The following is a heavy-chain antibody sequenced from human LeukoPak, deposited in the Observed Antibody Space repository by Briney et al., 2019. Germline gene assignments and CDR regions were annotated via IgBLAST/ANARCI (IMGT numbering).Heavy chain of an antibody. J-gene: IGHJ5*02. CDR3: ARDFRAAMVSDWFDP. V-gene: IGHV1-2*02. CDR2: INPNSGGT. Sequence: ASVKVSCKASGYTFTGYYMHWVRQAPAQGLEWMGWINPNSGGTNYAQKFQGRVTMTRDTSISTAYMELSRLRSDDTAVYYCARDFRAAMVSDWFDPWGQGTLVTVSS. CDR1: GYTFTGYY. D-gene: IGHD5-18*01.